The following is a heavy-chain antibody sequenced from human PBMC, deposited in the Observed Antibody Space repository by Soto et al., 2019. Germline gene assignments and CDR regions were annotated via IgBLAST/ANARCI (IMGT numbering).Heavy chain of an antibody. CDR2: ISAYNGNT. CDR1: GYTFTSYG. CDR3: ARDTPRVYDILTGYSIYYYYYGMDV. D-gene: IGHD3-9*01. J-gene: IGHJ6*02. V-gene: IGHV1-18*01. Sequence: ASVKVSCKASGYTFTSYGISWVRQAPGQGLEWMGWISAYNGNTNYAQKLQGRVTMTTDTSTSTAYMELRSLRSDDTAVYYCARDTPRVYDILTGYSIYYYYYGMDVWGQGTTVTVSS.